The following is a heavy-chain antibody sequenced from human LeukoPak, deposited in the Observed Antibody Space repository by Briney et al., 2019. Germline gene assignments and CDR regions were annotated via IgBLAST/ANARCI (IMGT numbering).Heavy chain of an antibody. D-gene: IGHD3-9*01. CDR2: VSSSGSTI. CDR3: ARDMDILTGYDY. Sequence: GGSLRLSCAESGFTFSSYEMNWVRQAPGKGLEWVSYVSSSGSTIYYADSVKGRFTISRDNAKNSLYLQMNSLRAEDTAVYYCARDMDILTGYDYWGQGTLVTVSS. J-gene: IGHJ4*02. CDR1: GFTFSSYE. V-gene: IGHV3-48*03.